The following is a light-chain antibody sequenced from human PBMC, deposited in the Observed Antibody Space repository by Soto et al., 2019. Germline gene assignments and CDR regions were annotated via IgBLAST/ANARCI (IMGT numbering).Light chain of an antibody. V-gene: IGKV1-5*01. J-gene: IGKJ1*01. CDR1: QSISQW. CDR2: DAS. Sequence: DIQMTQSPSTLSASVGDRVAITCRTSQSISQWVAWYQQKPGRAPELLIYDASKLKSGVPSRFSGSGSGTEFSLTITSLQPDDSAMYYCQQYNGYSWTFDRGTKVEIK. CDR3: QQYNGYSWT.